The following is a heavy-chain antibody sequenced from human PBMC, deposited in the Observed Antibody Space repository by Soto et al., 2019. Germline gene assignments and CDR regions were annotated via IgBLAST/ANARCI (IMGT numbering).Heavy chain of an antibody. D-gene: IGHD3-22*01. J-gene: IGHJ3*01. CDR1: GFTFSSND. CDR2: ISSGGST. Sequence: EVQLVESGGGLIQPGGSLRLSCAASGFTFSSNDMNWVRQAPGKGLEWVSLISSGGSTYYAYSVKGRFTISRDNSKNTLYLQMSSLRAEDTAVYYCATRPLLPGAPWGEGTMVTVSS. V-gene: IGHV3-53*01. CDR3: ATRPLLPGAP.